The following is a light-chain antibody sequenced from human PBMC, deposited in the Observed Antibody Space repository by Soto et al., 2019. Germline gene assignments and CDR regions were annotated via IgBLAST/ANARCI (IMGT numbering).Light chain of an antibody. J-gene: IGLJ2*01. Sequence: HSVLTQPPSASGTPGQRVTISCSGGSSNIGSNTVNWYQHLPGTAPKLLIYSNNQRPSGVPDRFSGSMSGTSASLAISGLQSEDEADYYCAAWDDSLNGPVFGGGTKVTVL. CDR2: SNN. CDR3: AAWDDSLNGPV. CDR1: SSNIGSNT. V-gene: IGLV1-44*01.